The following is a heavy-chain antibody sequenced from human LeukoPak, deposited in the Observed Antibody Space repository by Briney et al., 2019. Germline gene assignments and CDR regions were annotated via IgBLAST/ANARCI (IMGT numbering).Heavy chain of an antibody. D-gene: IGHD6-19*01. V-gene: IGHV3-23*01. CDR3: ANSARTPGIAVAGTGYFQH. Sequence: PGGSLRLSCAASGFTFSSYAMSWVRQAPGKGLEWVSAISGSGGSTYYADSVKGRFTISRDNSKNTLYLQMNSLRAEDTAVYYCANSARTPGIAVAGTGYFQHWGQGTLVTVSS. J-gene: IGHJ1*01. CDR1: GFTFSSYA. CDR2: ISGSGGST.